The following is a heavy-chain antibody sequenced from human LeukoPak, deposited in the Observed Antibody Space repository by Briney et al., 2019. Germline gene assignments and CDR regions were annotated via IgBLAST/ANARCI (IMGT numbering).Heavy chain of an antibody. D-gene: IGHD5-24*01. V-gene: IGHV3-7*01. CDR1: DFSFETYW. CDR3: ARGETMDV. J-gene: IGHJ6*03. Sequence: GGSLRLSCVALDFSFETYWMSWVRQAPGKGPQWVANINEDGTEKHYVGSVRGRFPISRDNAESSLHLQMNSLRPDDLGVYYCARGETMDVWGKGTMVTVSS. CDR2: INEDGTEK.